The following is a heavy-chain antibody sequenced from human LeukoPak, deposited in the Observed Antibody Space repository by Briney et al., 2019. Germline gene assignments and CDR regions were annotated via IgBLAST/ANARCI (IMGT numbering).Heavy chain of an antibody. Sequence: GRSLRLSWAASGFTFSSYGMHWVRQAPGKGLEWVAVISCDGSNKNYADSVKGRFTISRDISRNTLYLQMNSLRAEHTAVYYCAKRLGYYDSSEGYFDYWGQGTLVTVSS. CDR3: AKRLGYYDSSEGYFDY. CDR2: ISCDGSNK. D-gene: IGHD3-22*01. V-gene: IGHV3-30*18. J-gene: IGHJ4*02. CDR1: GFTFSSYG.